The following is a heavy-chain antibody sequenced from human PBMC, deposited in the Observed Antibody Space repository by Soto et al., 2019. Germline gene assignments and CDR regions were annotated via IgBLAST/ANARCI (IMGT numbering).Heavy chain of an antibody. Sequence: EVQLLESGGGLVQPGGSLRLSCAASGFTFSSYAMSWVRQAPGKGLGWVSAISGSGASTYYANSVKGRFTISRDNSKNTLNLQMTSLRAEDTAVYDCAKVLGSSGWVYWYFDLWGRGTLVTVSS. D-gene: IGHD6-19*01. CDR2: ISGSGAST. V-gene: IGHV3-23*01. CDR1: GFTFSSYA. CDR3: AKVLGSSGWVYWYFDL. J-gene: IGHJ2*01.